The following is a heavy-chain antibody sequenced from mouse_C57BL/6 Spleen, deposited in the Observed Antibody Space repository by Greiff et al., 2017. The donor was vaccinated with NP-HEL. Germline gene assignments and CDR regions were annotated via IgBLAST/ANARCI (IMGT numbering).Heavy chain of an antibody. J-gene: IGHJ3*01. D-gene: IGHD4-1*01. Sequence: EVKLMESGPGLVKPSQSLSLTCSVTGYSITSGYYWNWIRQFPGNKLEWMGYISYDGSNNYNPSLKNRISITRDTSKNQFFLKLNSVTTEDTATYYCARERKTGFAYWGQGTLVTVSA. CDR3: ARERKTGFAY. V-gene: IGHV3-6*01. CDR2: ISYDGSN. CDR1: GYSITSGYY.